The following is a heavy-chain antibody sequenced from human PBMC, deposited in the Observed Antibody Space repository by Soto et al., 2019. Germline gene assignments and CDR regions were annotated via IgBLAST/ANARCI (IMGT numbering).Heavy chain of an antibody. Sequence: PGGSLRLSCEASGFIFTNFWMHWVRQVPGKGLVWVSRIDTSGSSTSYADSVKGRFTISRDNAKNTVSLQMNSLRAEGTGVYYCAKDSWYFDLWSQGSLVTVSS. CDR3: AKDSWYFDL. D-gene: IGHD6-13*01. V-gene: IGHV3-74*01. J-gene: IGHJ4*02. CDR1: GFIFTNFW. CDR2: IDTSGSST.